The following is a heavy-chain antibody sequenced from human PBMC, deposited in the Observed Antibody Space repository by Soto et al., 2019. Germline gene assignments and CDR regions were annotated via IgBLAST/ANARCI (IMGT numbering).Heavy chain of an antibody. V-gene: IGHV1-69*12. CDR3: ARHSCCSTPNYYYGMDV. J-gene: IGHJ6*02. CDR2: IIPIFGTA. CDR1: GGTFSSYA. D-gene: IGHD2-15*01. Sequence: QIQLVQSGAEVKKPGSSVKVSCKASGGTFSSYAISWVRQAPGQGLEWMGGIIPIFGTANYAQKFQGRVTITADESTSTAYMELSSLRSEDTAVYYCARHSCCSTPNYYYGMDVWGQGTTVTVSS.